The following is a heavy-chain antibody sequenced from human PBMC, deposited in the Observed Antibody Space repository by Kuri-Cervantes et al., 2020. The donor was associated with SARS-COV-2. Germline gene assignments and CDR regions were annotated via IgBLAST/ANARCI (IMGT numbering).Heavy chain of an antibody. Sequence: GESLKISCAASGFTFSSYAMHWVRQAPGKGLEWVAVISYDGSNKYYADSVKGRFTISRDNSKNTLDLQMNSLRAEDTAVYYCARDRAPAWSGYFDYWGQGTLVTVSS. J-gene: IGHJ4*02. CDR2: ISYDGSNK. D-gene: IGHD3-3*01. CDR1: GFTFSSYA. CDR3: ARDRAPAWSGYFDY. V-gene: IGHV3-30*01.